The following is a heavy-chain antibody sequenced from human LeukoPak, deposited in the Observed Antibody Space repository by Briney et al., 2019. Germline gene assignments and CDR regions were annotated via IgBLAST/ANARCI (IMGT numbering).Heavy chain of an antibody. D-gene: IGHD3-16*01. CDR3: ARVGSTFPYWYFDL. V-gene: IGHV4-30-4*01. Sequence: PSETLSLTCTVSGSSISSGDYSGSWSRQPPGKGREGFGFIDHIVTTSYHPSLKSRVTISADTSTHPISLKVNSGTPAPPAIYYCARVGSTFPYWYFDLWGRGTLVTVFS. CDR1: GSSISSGDYS. J-gene: IGHJ2*01. CDR2: IDHIVTT.